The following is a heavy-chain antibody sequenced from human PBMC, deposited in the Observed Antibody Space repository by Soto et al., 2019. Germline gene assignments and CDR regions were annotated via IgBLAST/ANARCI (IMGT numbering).Heavy chain of an antibody. CDR2: ITDSSDTV. CDR1: VFSFSNYN. CDR3: ARDFGHADYLDY. J-gene: IGHJ4*02. Sequence: PGGSLRLSCVASVFSFSNYNMNWVRQAPGKGLEWVSYITDSSDTVHYADSVRGRFTISRDNAESSLYLQMNSLRDEDTAVYFCARDFGHADYLDYWGRGTLVTVSS. V-gene: IGHV3-48*02. D-gene: IGHD3-3*01.